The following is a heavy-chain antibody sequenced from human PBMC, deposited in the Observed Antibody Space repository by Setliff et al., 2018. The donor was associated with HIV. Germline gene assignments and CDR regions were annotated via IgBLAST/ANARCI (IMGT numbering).Heavy chain of an antibody. CDR2: IYHRGNT. CDR3: ASRVYYYDSSGYLREEGFDP. V-gene: IGHV4-38-2*02. CDR1: GDSISSDFY. D-gene: IGHD3-22*01. Sequence: PSETLSLTCTVSGDSISSDFYWGWIRQPPGKGLEWIASIYHRGNTYYNPSLKSRFTISVDTSKNQFSLKLSSVTAADAAVYYCASRVYYYDSSGYLREEGFDPWGQGTLVTVSS. J-gene: IGHJ5*02.